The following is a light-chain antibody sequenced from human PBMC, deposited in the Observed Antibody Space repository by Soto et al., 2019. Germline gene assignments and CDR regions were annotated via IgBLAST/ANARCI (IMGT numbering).Light chain of an antibody. Sequence: EIVLTQSPGTLSLSPGGTVTLSCRASQSIRTNVAWYQQIPGQAPRLLVYGASTRATGVPARFSGSGSGIEFTLTISSLQSEDSAFYYCQQYFNWPLTWTFGPGTKVQIK. J-gene: IGKJ3*01. CDR3: QQYFNWPLTWT. CDR2: GAS. CDR1: QSIRTN. V-gene: IGKV3-15*01.